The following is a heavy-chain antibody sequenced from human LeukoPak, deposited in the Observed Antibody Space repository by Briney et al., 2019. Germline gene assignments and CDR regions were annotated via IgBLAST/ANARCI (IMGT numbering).Heavy chain of an antibody. Sequence: SETLSLTCTVSGGSVSIGSYYWSWIRQPPGKGLEWIGYIYYSGSTNYNPSLKSRVTISVDTSKNQFSLKLSSVTAADTAVYYCAREGYSGYALDYWGQGTLVTVSS. CDR3: AREGYSGYALDY. CDR1: GGSVSIGSYY. J-gene: IGHJ4*02. CDR2: IYYSGST. V-gene: IGHV4-61*01. D-gene: IGHD5-12*01.